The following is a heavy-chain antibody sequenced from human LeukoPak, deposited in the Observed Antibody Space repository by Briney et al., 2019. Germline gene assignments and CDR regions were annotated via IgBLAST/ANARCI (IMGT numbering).Heavy chain of an antibody. J-gene: IGHJ5*02. CDR1: GGSISSYY. D-gene: IGHD7-27*01. Sequence: KPSETLSLTCTVSGGSISSYYRSWIRQPPGKGLEWIGYIYYSGSTNYNPSLKSRVTISVDTSKNQFSLKLSSVTAADTAVYYCARVPGGWGSGWFDPWGQGTLVTVSS. CDR3: ARVPGGWGSGWFDP. CDR2: IYYSGST. V-gene: IGHV4-59*01.